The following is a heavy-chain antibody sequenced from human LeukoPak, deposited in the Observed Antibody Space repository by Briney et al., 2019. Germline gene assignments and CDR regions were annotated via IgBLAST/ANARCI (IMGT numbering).Heavy chain of an antibody. V-gene: IGHV4-4*07. CDR1: GGSISSYY. CDR2: IYTSGST. Sequence: SETLSLTCTVSGGSISSYYWSWIRQPAGKGLEWIGRIYTSGSTNYNPSLKSRVTMSVDTSKNQFSLKLSSVTAADTAVYYCARTSTDCSSTSCYTKLDYWGQGTLVTVSS. D-gene: IGHD2-2*02. CDR3: ARTSTDCSSTSCYTKLDY. J-gene: IGHJ4*02.